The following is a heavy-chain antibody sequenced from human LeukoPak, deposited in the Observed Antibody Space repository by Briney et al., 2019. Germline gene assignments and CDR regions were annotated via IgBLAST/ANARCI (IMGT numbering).Heavy chain of an antibody. CDR3: ARDPDYCSGGSCYGPVFDY. CDR1: GYTFTGYY. Sequence: GASVKVSCKASGYTFTGYYMHWVRQAPGQGLEWMGWINPNSGGTNYAQKFQGRVTMTRDTSISTAYMELSRLRSDDTAVYHCARDPDYCSGGSCYGPVFDYWGQGTLVTVSS. D-gene: IGHD2-15*01. J-gene: IGHJ4*02. V-gene: IGHV1-2*02. CDR2: INPNSGGT.